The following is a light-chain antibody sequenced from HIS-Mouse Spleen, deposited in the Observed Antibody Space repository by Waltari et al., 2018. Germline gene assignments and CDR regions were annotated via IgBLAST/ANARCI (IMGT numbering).Light chain of an antibody. V-gene: IGLV3-10*01. J-gene: IGLJ2*01. Sequence: SYELTQSPSVSVSPGQTARITCSGDALPKKYAYWYQQKSGQAPVLVIYEDSKRPSGIPGRLSGSSSGTMATLTISGAQVEDEADYYCYSTDSSGNHRVFGGGTKLTVL. CDR1: ALPKKY. CDR2: EDS. CDR3: YSTDSSGNHRV.